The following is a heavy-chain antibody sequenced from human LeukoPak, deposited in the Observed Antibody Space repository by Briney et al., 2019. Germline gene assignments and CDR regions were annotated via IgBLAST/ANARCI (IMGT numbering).Heavy chain of an antibody. Sequence: GGSLRLSCAASGFTFSSYAMSWVRQAPGKGLEWVSAISGSGGSTYYADSVKGWFTISRDNSKNTLYLQMDSLRAEDTAVYYCAKDSDSSSWPPSIDYWGQGTLVTVSS. CDR3: AKDSDSSSWPPSIDY. CDR2: ISGSGGST. V-gene: IGHV3-23*01. CDR1: GFTFSSYA. J-gene: IGHJ4*02. D-gene: IGHD6-13*01.